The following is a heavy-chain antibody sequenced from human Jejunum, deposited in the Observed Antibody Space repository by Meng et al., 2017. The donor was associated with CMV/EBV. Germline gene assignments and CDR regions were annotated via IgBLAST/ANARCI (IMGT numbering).Heavy chain of an antibody. V-gene: IGHV4-31*03. J-gene: IGHJ4*02. Sequence: TCSVSGGSIGGDTYYWTWIRQHPGKGLEYIGNVFYRESTYYTPSLRGRVTISLDTSKSQFSLKLRSVTAADTAVYYCARWTGEAIDSWGQGTLVTVSS. D-gene: IGHD3/OR15-3a*01. CDR3: ARWTGEAIDS. CDR1: GGSIGGDTYY. CDR2: VFYREST.